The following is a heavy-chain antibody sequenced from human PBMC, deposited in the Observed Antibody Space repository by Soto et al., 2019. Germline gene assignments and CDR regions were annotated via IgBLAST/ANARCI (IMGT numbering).Heavy chain of an antibody. CDR1: GFTFSSNG. CDR2: ISASGTT. V-gene: IGHV3-23*01. Sequence: PGGSLRLSCAASGFTFSSNGMSWVRQAPGKGLEWVSAISASGTTYYADSVKGRFTISRDDSKSTLFLQMNSLSADDTAVYYCAKMQGYFDYWGQGTLVTVSS. J-gene: IGHJ4*02. CDR3: AKMQGYFDY.